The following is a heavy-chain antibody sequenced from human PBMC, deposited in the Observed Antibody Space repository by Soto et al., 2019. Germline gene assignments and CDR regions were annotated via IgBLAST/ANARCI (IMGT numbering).Heavy chain of an antibody. Sequence: SLKISCKVSGYRFAGYWITWVRQKPGKGLEWMGRIDPSDSQTYYSPSFRGHVTISVTKSITTVFLQWSSLRASDTAMYYCARQIYDSDTGPNFQYYFDSWGQGTPVTVS. V-gene: IGHV5-10-1*01. CDR1: GYRFAGYW. D-gene: IGHD3-22*01. CDR2: IDPSDSQT. J-gene: IGHJ4*02. CDR3: ARQIYDSDTGPNFQYYFDS.